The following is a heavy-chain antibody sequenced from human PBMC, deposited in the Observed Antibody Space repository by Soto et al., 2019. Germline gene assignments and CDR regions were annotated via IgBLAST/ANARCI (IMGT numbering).Heavy chain of an antibody. J-gene: IGHJ6*02. CDR2: IIPIFGTV. D-gene: IGHD1-20*01. CDR1: GGTFSSYA. V-gene: IGHV1-69*13. Sequence: GASVKVSCKASGGTFSSYAISWVRQAPGQGLEWMGGIIPIFGTVNYAQKFQGRVTITADESTSTAYMELSSLRSEDTAVYYCASQGITHHRLYGMDVWGQGTTVTVSS. CDR3: ASQGITHHRLYGMDV.